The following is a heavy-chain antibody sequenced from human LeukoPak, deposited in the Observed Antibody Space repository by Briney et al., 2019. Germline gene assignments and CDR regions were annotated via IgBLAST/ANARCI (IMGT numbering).Heavy chain of an antibody. Sequence: SETLSLTCSVSGGSISSYYWSWIRQPAGKGLEWIGRIYTSGSTNYNPSLKSRVTMSVDTSKNQFSLKLSSVTAADTAVYYCARGIVVVPAATGYFDYWGQGILVTVSS. CDR2: IYTSGST. V-gene: IGHV4-4*07. CDR1: GGSISSYY. D-gene: IGHD2-2*01. J-gene: IGHJ4*02. CDR3: ARGIVVVPAATGYFDY.